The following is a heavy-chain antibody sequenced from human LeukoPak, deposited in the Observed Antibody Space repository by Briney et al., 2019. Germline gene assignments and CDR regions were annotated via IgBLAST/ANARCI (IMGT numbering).Heavy chain of an antibody. V-gene: IGHV4-34*01. Sequence: SETLSLTCAVYGGSFSGYYWSWIRQPPGKGLEWIGEINHSGSTNYNPSLKSRVTISVDTSKNQFSLKLSSVTAADTAVYYCATTPYYSSGWYADFQHWGQGTLVTVSS. CDR2: INHSGST. CDR1: GGSFSGYY. CDR3: ATTPYYSSGWYADFQH. D-gene: IGHD6-19*01. J-gene: IGHJ1*01.